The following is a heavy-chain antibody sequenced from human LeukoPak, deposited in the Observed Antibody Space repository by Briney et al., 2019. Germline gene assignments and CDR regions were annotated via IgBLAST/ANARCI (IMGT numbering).Heavy chain of an antibody. D-gene: IGHD6-19*01. CDR3: ARVRRIAVAGRHYYFDY. CDR1: GGSFSGYY. V-gene: IGHV4-34*01. J-gene: IGHJ4*02. CDR2: INHSGST. Sequence: PSETLSLTCAVYGGSFSGYYWSWIRQPPGKGLEWIGEINHSGSTNYNPSLKSRVTISVDTSKNQFSLKLSSVTAADTAVYYCARVRRIAVAGRHYYFDYWGQGTLVTVSS.